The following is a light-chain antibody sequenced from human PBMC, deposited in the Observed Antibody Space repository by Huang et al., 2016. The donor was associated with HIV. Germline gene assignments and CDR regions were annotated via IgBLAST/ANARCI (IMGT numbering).Light chain of an antibody. CDR1: QSISNY. J-gene: IGKJ5*01. Sequence: DIQMTQSPSSLSASVGDRVTITCRASQSISNYLNWYQQKPGKAPKRLIYAASSLQSGVPSRFSGSGSGTDFTLTISSLQPEDFATYYCQQSYSTPITFGQGTRLEIK. V-gene: IGKV1-39*01. CDR2: AAS. CDR3: QQSYSTPIT.